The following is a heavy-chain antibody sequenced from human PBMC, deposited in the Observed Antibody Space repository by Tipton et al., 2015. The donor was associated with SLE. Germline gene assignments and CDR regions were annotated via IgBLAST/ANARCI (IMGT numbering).Heavy chain of an antibody. V-gene: IGHV4-59*02. J-gene: IGHJ4*02. D-gene: IGHD3-16*01. CDR1: GGSVSSYY. CDR3: ARSMLTTKRVFDY. Sequence: TLSLTCTVSGGSVSSYYWRWIRQPPGKGLEWIGCINDSGRISYNPSLKSRVTISVDTSKNQFSLSVNSVTAADTAVYYCARSMLTTKRVFDYWGQGTLVTVSS. CDR2: INDSGRI.